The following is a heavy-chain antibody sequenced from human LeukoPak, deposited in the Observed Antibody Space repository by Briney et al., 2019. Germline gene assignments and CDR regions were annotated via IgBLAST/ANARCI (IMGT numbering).Heavy chain of an antibody. V-gene: IGHV4-59*12. D-gene: IGHD2-15*01. CDR3: ARDRDMSAGLYYYMDV. CDR2: IYYSGST. CDR1: GGSISSYY. Sequence: SETLSLTCTVSGGSISSYYWSWIRQPPGKGLEWIGYIYYSGSTNYNPSLKSRVTISVDTSKNQFSLKLRSVTAADTAVYYCARDRDMSAGLYYYMDVWGKGTTVTVSS. J-gene: IGHJ6*03.